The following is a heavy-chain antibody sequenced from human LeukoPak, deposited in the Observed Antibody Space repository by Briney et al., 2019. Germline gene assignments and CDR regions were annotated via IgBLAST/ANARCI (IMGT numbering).Heavy chain of an antibody. CDR2: INPNSGGT. V-gene: IGHV1-2*02. Sequence: GASVKVSCKASGYTFTGYYMHWVRQAPGQGLEGMGWINPNSGGTNYAQKFQGRVTMTRDTSITTAYMELSRLRSDDTAVYYCARDRSGWYGKNWFDPWGQGTLVTVSS. CDR1: GYTFTGYY. D-gene: IGHD6-19*01. J-gene: IGHJ5*02. CDR3: ARDRSGWYGKNWFDP.